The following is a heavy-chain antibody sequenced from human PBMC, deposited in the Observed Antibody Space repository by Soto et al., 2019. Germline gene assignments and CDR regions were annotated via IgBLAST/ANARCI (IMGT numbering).Heavy chain of an antibody. CDR3: ARERGAAAGHTPNWFEP. CDR2: ISYDGSNK. J-gene: IGHJ5*02. V-gene: IGHV3-30-3*01. CDR1: GFTFSSYA. Sequence: GGSLRLSCAASGFTFSSYAMHWVRQAPGKGLEWVAVISYDGSNKYYADSVKGRFTISRDNSKNTLYLQMNSLRAEDTAVYYCARERGAAAGHTPNWFEPWGQGTLVTVSS. D-gene: IGHD6-13*01.